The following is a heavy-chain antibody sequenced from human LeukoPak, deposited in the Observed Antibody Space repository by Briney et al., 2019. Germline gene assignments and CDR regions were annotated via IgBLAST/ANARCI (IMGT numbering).Heavy chain of an antibody. J-gene: IGHJ6*02. D-gene: IGHD3-22*01. Sequence: ASVKVSCKASGYTFTSYGIRGVRQAPGQGREWMGWISAYKGNTNYAQKLQGRVTMTTDTSTSTAYMELRSLRSDDTAVYYCAMDYYDSSGYWVLTYYYGMDVWGQGTTVTASS. CDR1: GYTFTSYG. V-gene: IGHV1-18*01. CDR2: ISAYKGNT. CDR3: AMDYYDSSGYWVLTYYYGMDV.